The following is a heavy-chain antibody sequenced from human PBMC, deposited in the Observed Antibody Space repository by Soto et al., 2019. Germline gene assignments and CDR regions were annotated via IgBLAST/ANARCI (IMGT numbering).Heavy chain of an antibody. J-gene: IGHJ3*02. Sequence: PGGSLRLSCAASGFTFGAFAMAWVRQRPGNGLEWVSSLSGGGGSTYYNNSVRGRFTISRDNSNSTLFLQMNSLRAEDTAVYYCAKSGEGAHPGQDAFDIWGQGTMVTVSS. CDR2: LSGGGGST. V-gene: IGHV3-23*01. CDR1: GFTFGAFA. D-gene: IGHD3-10*01. CDR3: AKSGEGAHPGQDAFDI.